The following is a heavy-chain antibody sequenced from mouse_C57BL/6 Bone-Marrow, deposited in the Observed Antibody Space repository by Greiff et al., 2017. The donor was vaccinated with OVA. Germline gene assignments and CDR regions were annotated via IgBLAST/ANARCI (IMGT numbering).Heavy chain of an antibody. D-gene: IGHD1-3*01. J-gene: IGHJ3*01. CDR3: ARMGGKGFAY. CDR1: GFSLTSYG. Sequence: VKLVESGPGLVQPSQSLSITCTVSGFSLTSYGVHWVRQSPGKGLEWLGVIWSGGSTDYNAAFISRLSISKDNSTSQVFFKMNSLQADDTAIYYCARMGGKGFAYWGQGTLVTVSA. V-gene: IGHV2-2*01. CDR2: IWSGGST.